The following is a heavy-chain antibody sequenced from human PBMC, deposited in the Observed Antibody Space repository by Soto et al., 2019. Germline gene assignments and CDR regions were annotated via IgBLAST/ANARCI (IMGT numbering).Heavy chain of an antibody. D-gene: IGHD4-17*01. CDR3: ARLKEVTTVTNWYFDL. CDR1: GYTFTGNS. V-gene: IGHV1-2*02. J-gene: IGHJ2*01. CDR2: INPHNGGT. Sequence: ASVKVSCKASGYTFTGNSLHWVRQAPGQGLERMGWINPHNGGTNYAQKLQGRVTMTRDTSMSTAYMELRSLRSDDTAVYYCARLKEVTTVTNWYFDLWGRGTLVTVSS.